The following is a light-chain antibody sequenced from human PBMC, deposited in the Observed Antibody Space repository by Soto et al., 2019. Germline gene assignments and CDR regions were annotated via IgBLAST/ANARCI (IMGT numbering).Light chain of an antibody. CDR3: QQYQSWPRT. CDR2: GAS. V-gene: IGKV3-15*01. Sequence: EILMTQSPASPSVSPGERATLSCRASQSVSSDLAWYQHKPGQAPRLLIHGASTRATGIPARFSGGGSGTEFTLTISSLESEDFAVYYCQQYQSWPRTFGQGTKVDI. J-gene: IGKJ1*01. CDR1: QSVSSD.